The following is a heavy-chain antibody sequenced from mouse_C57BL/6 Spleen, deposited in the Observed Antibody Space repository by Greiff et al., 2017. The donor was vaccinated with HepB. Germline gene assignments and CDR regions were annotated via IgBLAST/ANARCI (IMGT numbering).Heavy chain of an antibody. Sequence: EVKLMESGGGLVQPGGSLKLSCAASGFTFSDYGMAWVRQAPRKGPEWVAFISNLAYSIYYADTVTGRFTISRENAKNTLYLEMSSLRSEDTAMYYCARLGITTVVATDYAMDYWGQGTSVTVSS. CDR3: ARLGITTVVATDYAMDY. V-gene: IGHV5-15*01. J-gene: IGHJ4*01. D-gene: IGHD1-1*01. CDR2: ISNLAYSI. CDR1: GFTFSDYG.